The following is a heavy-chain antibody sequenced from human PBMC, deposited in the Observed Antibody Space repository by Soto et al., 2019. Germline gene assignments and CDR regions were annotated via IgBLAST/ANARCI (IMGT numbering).Heavy chain of an antibody. V-gene: IGHV3-30*18. CDR2: ISYDGSNK. J-gene: IGHJ4*02. D-gene: IGHD3-22*01. Sequence: QVQLVESGGGVVQPGRSLRLSCAASGFTFSSYGMHWVRQAPGKGLEWVAVISYDGSNKYYADSVKGRFTISRDNSKNTLYLQMNSLRAEDTAVYYCAKDLRITMIVVVTTPDYWGQGTLVTVSS. CDR1: GFTFSSYG. CDR3: AKDLRITMIVVVTTPDY.